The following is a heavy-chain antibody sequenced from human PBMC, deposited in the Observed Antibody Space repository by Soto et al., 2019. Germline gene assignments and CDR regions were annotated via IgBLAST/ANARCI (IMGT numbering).Heavy chain of an antibody. J-gene: IGHJ6*02. V-gene: IGHV3-23*01. D-gene: IGHD5-18*01. CDR2: ISGSGGVT. CDR3: ANRDTSMVTRYYYGMDV. CDR1: GFAFRTYD. Sequence: GSLRLSCAASGFAFRTYDMSWVRQAPGKGLEWVSAISGSGGVTYYADSVKGRFTISRDNSKNTLYLQMNSLRAEDTAVYYCANRDTSMVTRYYYGMDVWGQGTTVTVSS.